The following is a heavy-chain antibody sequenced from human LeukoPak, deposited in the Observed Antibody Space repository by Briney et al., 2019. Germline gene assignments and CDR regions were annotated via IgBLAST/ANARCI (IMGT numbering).Heavy chain of an antibody. CDR3: AKGAYYMDV. J-gene: IGHJ6*03. CDR2: IYTSGST. CDR1: GGSISSGSYY. Sequence: SETRSLTCTVSGGSISSGSYYWSWIRQPAGKGLEWIGRIYTSGSTNYNPSLKSRVTISVDTSKNQFSLKLSSVTAADTAVYYCAKGAYYMDVWGKGTTVTVSS. V-gene: IGHV4-61*02.